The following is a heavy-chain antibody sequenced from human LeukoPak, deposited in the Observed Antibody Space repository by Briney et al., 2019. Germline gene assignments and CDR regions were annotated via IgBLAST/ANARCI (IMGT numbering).Heavy chain of an antibody. CDR3: ARDRLGNYYYYGMDV. CDR1: GGSISSYY. J-gene: IGHJ6*04. V-gene: IGHV4-59*01. CDR2: IYYSGST. D-gene: IGHD6-19*01. Sequence: SGTLSLTCTVSGGSISSYYWSWIRQPPGKGLEWIGYIYYSGSTNYNPSLKSRVTISVDTSKNQFSLKLSSVTAADTAVYYCARDRLGNYYYYGMDVWGKGTTVTVSS.